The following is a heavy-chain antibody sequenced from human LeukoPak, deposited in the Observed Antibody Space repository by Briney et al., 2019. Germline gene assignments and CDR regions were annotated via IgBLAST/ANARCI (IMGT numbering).Heavy chain of an antibody. V-gene: IGHV1-46*01. CDR2: INPSGGST. Sequence: ASVKVSCKASGYTFTSYYMHWVRQAPGQGLEWMGIINPSGGSTSYAQKFQGRVAMTRDTSTSTVYMELSSLRSEDTAVYYCARDAIAGATTAGFDYWGQGTLVTVSS. CDR1: GYTFTSYY. D-gene: IGHD1-26*01. CDR3: ARDAIAGATTAGFDY. J-gene: IGHJ4*02.